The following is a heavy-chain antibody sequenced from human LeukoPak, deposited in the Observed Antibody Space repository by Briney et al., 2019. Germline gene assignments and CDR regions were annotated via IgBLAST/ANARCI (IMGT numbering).Heavy chain of an antibody. CDR3: AGARTGWSSSVCYGIDY. V-gene: IGHV4-4*07. CDR1: GGSISSYY. J-gene: IGHJ4*02. CDR2: IHSSGSS. D-gene: IGHD2-2*01. Sequence: SETLSLTCPVSGGSISSYYWSWIRQPAGKGLEWIGRIHSSGSSNYNPSLESRVTMSVDTSKNQFTLRLTSVPAADTAVYYCAGARTGWSSSVCYGIDYWGQGTRVTVSS.